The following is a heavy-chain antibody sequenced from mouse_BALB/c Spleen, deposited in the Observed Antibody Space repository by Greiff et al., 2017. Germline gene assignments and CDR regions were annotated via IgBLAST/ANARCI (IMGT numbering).Heavy chain of an antibody. CDR2: ISSGSSTI. V-gene: IGHV5-17*02. Sequence: EVQLMESGGGLVQPGGSRKLSCAASGFTFSSLGMHWVRQAPEKGLEWVAYISSGSSTIYYADTVKGRFTISRDNPKNTLFLQMTSLRSEDTAMYYCARDLFDYWGQGTTLTVSS. CDR3: ARDLFDY. J-gene: IGHJ2*01. CDR1: GFTFSSLG.